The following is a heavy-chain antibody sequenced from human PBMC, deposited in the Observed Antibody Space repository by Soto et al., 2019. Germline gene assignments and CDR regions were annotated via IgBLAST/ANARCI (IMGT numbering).Heavy chain of an antibody. J-gene: IGHJ4*02. V-gene: IGHV3-23*01. Sequence: DVQLLESGGDLVQPGGSLRLSWAASGFTFTTYGLSWVRQAPGRGLEWVSAISAGGGVTNYADSVRGRFTISRDNSKNPLYLQMNSLRAEDTAVYYCARSFVTTKFSFDYWGPGTLVTVSS. CDR3: ARSFVTTKFSFDY. CDR1: GFTFTTYG. CDR2: ISAGGGVT. D-gene: IGHD4-17*01.